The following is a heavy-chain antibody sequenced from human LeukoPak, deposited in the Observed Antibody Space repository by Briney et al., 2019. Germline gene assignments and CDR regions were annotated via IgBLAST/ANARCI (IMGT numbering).Heavy chain of an antibody. D-gene: IGHD2-8*02. CDR2: IIPIFGTA. J-gene: IGHJ6*03. Sequence: GASVKVSCKASGGTFSSYAISWVRQAPGQGLEWMGGIIPIFGTANYAQKFQGRVTITTDESTSTAYMELSSLRSEDTAVYYCASTGGGVESPYYYYMDVWGKGTTVTVSS. CDR3: ASTGGGVESPYYYYMDV. CDR1: GGTFSSYA. V-gene: IGHV1-69*05.